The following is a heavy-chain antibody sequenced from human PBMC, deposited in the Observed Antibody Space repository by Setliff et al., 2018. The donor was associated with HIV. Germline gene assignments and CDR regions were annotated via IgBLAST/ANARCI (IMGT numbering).Heavy chain of an antibody. J-gene: IGHJ4*02. CDR1: GDSISSRSYY. CDR2: IYYSGST. Sequence: SETLSLTCTVSGDSISSRSYYWGWIRQPPGKGLEWIGSIYYSGSTYYNPSLKSRVTISVDTSKNQFSLKLSSVTAADTAVYYCATYSASWPDYWGQGTLVTVSS. CDR3: ATYSASWPDY. D-gene: IGHD6-13*01. V-gene: IGHV4-39*01.